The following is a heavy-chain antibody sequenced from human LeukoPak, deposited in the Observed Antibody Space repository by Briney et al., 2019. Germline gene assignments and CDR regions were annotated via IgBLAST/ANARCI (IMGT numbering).Heavy chain of an antibody. V-gene: IGHV1-46*01. CDR1: GYSLTTYY. CDR2: INPSGGGT. D-gene: IGHD2-8*01. CDR3: ASVYLNGMDV. J-gene: IGHJ6*02. Sequence: ASVKVSCKASGYSLTTYYMHWVRQAPGQGLEWMAIINPSGGGTKYAQKFRGRVTMTRDTPTNTVYMELSSLRTEDTAVYYCASVYLNGMDVWGQGTTVTVSS.